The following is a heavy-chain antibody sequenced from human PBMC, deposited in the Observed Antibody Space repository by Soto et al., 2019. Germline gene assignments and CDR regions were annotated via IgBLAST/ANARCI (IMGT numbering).Heavy chain of an antibody. V-gene: IGHV4-39*07. CDR2: INHSGST. CDR1: GGSISSSSYY. CDR3: ARAGYGMDV. D-gene: IGHD3-10*01. Sequence: PSETLSLTCTVSGGSISSSSYYWSWIRQPPGKGLEWIGEINHSGSTNYNPSLKSRVTISVDTSKNQFSLKLSSVTAADTAVYYCARAGYGMDVWGQGTTVTVSS. J-gene: IGHJ6*02.